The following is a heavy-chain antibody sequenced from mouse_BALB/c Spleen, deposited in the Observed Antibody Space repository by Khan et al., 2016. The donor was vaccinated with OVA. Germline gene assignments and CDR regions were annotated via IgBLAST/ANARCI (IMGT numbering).Heavy chain of an antibody. D-gene: IGHD3-1*01. Sequence: VQLQQSGPGLVKPSQSLSLTCSVTGYSITSGYYWNWIRQFPGNKLEWMGYIRFDGSDNYNPSLKNRISISRDTSKNQVFLKLNSVTTEDTATYYCARGGSSGPAWFAYWGQGTLVTVSA. J-gene: IGHJ3*01. CDR3: ARGGSSGPAWFAY. V-gene: IGHV3-6*02. CDR2: IRFDGSD. CDR1: GYSITSGYY.